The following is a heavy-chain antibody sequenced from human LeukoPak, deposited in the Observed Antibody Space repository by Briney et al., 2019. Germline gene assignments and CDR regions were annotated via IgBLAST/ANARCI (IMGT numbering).Heavy chain of an antibody. CDR1: GGSISSYY. CDR3: ARWGVLSPGWYEGYYFDY. D-gene: IGHD6-19*01. CDR2: IYYSGST. J-gene: IGHJ4*02. Sequence: SETLSLICTVSGGSISSYYWNWIRQPPGKGLEWIGYIYYSGSTNYNPSLKSRVTISIDTSKNQFSLKLNSVTAADTAVYYCARWGVLSPGWYEGYYFDYWGQGTLVTVSS. V-gene: IGHV4-59*01.